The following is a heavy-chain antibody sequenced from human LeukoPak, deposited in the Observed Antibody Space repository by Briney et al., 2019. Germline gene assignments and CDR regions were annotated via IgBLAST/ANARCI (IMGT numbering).Heavy chain of an antibody. V-gene: IGHV3-48*01. D-gene: IGHD4-23*01. CDR1: GFTFSSYI. CDR3: ARDYLRWPQKYSWFDP. Sequence: PGGSLRLSCAASGFTFSSYIMNWVRQAPGKGLEWVSYISSSSSTIYYADSVKGRFTISRDNADNSLYLQMNSLRAEDTAVYYCARDYLRWPQKYSWFDPWGQGTLVTVSS. CDR2: ISSSSSTI. J-gene: IGHJ5*02.